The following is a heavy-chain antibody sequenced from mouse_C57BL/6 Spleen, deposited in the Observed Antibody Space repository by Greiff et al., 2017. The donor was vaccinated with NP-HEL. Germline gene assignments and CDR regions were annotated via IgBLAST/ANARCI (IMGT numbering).Heavy chain of an antibody. D-gene: IGHD2-9*01. CDR2: FYPGSGSI. CDR3: ARLEAALLWLAWFAS. J-gene: IGHJ3*01. CDR1: GYTFTEYT. Sequence: VQLQQSGAELVKPGASVKLSCKASGYTFTEYTIHWVKQRSGQGLERIGWFYPGSGSIKYNGKFKDKATLTADKSSSTVALELSRLTSEDSAVYSWARLEAALLWLAWFASWGQGALVTVSA. V-gene: IGHV1-62-2*01.